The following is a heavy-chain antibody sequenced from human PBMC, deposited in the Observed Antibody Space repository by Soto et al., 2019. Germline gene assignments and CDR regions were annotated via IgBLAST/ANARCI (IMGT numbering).Heavy chain of an antibody. J-gene: IGHJ2*01. Sequence: QVQLVQSGAEVKKPGSSVKVSCKASGGTFSSYTISWVRQAPGQGLEWMGRIIPILGIANYAQKFQGRVTITVDKSTSTAYMELSSLRSEDTAVYYCARGDYDILTGYYTYWYFDLWGRGTLVTVSS. CDR1: GGTFSSYT. D-gene: IGHD3-9*01. CDR3: ARGDYDILTGYYTYWYFDL. V-gene: IGHV1-69*02. CDR2: IIPILGIA.